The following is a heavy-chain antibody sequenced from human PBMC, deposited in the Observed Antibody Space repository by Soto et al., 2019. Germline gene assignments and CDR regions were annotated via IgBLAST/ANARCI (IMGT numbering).Heavy chain of an antibody. Sequence: PAGSLTLSCTASGFTFGSYWMNWVRQAPGKGLVWVSRIDSDGSSTTYAYPVKGRFTTSRDNAKNTLYLQMSRLRVEDTAVYYCSRRRPYGMDFWGQGTTVTVSS. CDR1: GFTFGSYW. V-gene: IGHV3-74*01. CDR2: IDSDGSST. J-gene: IGHJ6*02. CDR3: SRRRPYGMDF.